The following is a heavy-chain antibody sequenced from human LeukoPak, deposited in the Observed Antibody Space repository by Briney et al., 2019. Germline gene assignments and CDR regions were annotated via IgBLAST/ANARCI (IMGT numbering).Heavy chain of an antibody. CDR2: IYPRDGST. J-gene: IGHJ4*02. Sequence: ASVKVSCKASGYTFTNNYLHWVRQAPGQGLEWMGMIYPRDGSTSYAQNFQGRVTVTRDTSTTTVHMELRGLRSEDTAVYYCARDQEGFDYWGQGTLVTVS. CDR3: ARDQEGFDY. V-gene: IGHV1-46*01. CDR1: GYTFTNNY.